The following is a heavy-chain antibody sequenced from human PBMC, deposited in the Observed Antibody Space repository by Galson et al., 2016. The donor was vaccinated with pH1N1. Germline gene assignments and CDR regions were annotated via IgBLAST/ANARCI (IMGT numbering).Heavy chain of an antibody. V-gene: IGHV7-4-1*04. CDR1: GCTFTSNA. J-gene: IGHJ6*02. CDR2: INTNTGNP. Sequence: SCKASGCTFTSNAMNWVRQAPGQGLEWMGWINTNTGNPTYAQGFTGRFVFSLDTSVSMAYLQISSLKAEDTAVYYCARSYCSSTSCYGGSYYYYGMDVWGQGTTVTVSS. D-gene: IGHD2-2*01. CDR3: ARSYCSSTSCYGGSYYYYGMDV.